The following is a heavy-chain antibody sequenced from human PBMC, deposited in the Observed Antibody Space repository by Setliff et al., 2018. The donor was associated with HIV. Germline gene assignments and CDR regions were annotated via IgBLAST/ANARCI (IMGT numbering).Heavy chain of an antibody. D-gene: IGHD2-21*01. J-gene: IGHJ3*01. CDR3: ARVQMAYAAFDV. Sequence: SETLSLTCTVSGGSISTYYWSWIRQPPGKGLEWIGSIYFTGSSDNNPSLKSRVTLSVYTSKHQFSLKLSSVTAADTAVYYCARVQMAYAAFDVWGQGTMVTVSS. CDR1: GGSISTYY. CDR2: IYFTGSS. V-gene: IGHV4-59*01.